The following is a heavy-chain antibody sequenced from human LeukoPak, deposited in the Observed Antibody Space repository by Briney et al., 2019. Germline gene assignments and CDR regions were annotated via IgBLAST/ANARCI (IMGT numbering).Heavy chain of an antibody. CDR3: ARAKWLQSSGPDY. Sequence: GGSLRLSCAASGFSFSSYSMNWVRQAPGKGLEWVSSISTSSSYIYYADSVKGRFTISRDNAKNSLYLQMNSLRAEDTAVYYCARAKWLQSSGPDYWGQGTLVTVSS. J-gene: IGHJ4*02. V-gene: IGHV3-21*01. CDR2: ISTSSSYI. D-gene: IGHD5-24*01. CDR1: GFSFSSYS.